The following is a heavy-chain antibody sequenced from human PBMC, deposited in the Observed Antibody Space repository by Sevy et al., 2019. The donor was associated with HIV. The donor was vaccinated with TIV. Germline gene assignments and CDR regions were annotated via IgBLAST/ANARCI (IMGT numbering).Heavy chain of an antibody. V-gene: IGHV3-30*18. CDR1: GFTFGSYG. J-gene: IGHJ4*02. CDR2: ISYDGSNK. D-gene: IGHD3-10*01. CDR3: AKVLVRGVINPPDY. Sequence: GGSLRLSCAASGFTFGSYGMHWVRQAPGKGLEWVAVISYDGSNKYYADSVKGRFTISRDNSKNTLYLQMNSLRAEDTAVYYCAKVLVRGVINPPDYWGQGTLVTVSS.